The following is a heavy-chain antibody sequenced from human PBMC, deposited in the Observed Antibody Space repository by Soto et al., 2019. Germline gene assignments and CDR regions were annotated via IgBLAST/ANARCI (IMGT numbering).Heavy chain of an antibody. J-gene: IGHJ1*01. D-gene: IGHD3-16*01. CDR3: VKYTITESLGEH. Sequence: EVQLLESGGGLVQPGGSLRLSCEASGFTFSSFAMAWVRQAPGKGLQWVSGVTFGYYTFYTDSVKGRFTISRDNSKNTLYLRMNSLRAEDTAIYNCVKYTITESLGEHWGLVTLVTVSS. V-gene: IGHV3-23*01. CDR1: GFTFSSFA. CDR2: VTFGYYT.